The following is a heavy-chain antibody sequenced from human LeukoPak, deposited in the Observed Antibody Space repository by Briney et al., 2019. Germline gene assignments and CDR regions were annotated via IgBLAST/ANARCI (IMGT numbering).Heavy chain of an antibody. CDR3: VKDSSSGSYFDY. CDR1: GFTLSRYA. CDR2: ISSNGGST. Sequence: GGSLRLSCSASGFTLSRYAMHWVRQAPGKGLEYVSAISSNGGSTYYADSVKGRFTTSRDNSRNTLHLQMSSLRVEDTAVYYCVKDSSSGSYFDYWGQGTLVTVSS. D-gene: IGHD3-10*01. J-gene: IGHJ4*02. V-gene: IGHV3-64D*06.